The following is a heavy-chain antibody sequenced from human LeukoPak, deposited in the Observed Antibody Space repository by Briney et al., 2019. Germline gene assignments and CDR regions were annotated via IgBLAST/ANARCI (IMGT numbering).Heavy chain of an antibody. CDR2: IKSKTDGGTT. CDR3: TTDWYDYVWGTLGLFDY. D-gene: IGHD3-16*01. CDR1: GFTFSSSA. J-gene: IGHJ4*02. Sequence: GGSLRLSCAASGFTFSSSAMSWVRQAPGKGLEWVGRIKSKTDGGTTDYAAPVKGRFTISRDDSKNTLYLQMNSLKTEDTAVYYCTTDWYDYVWGTLGLFDYWGQGTLVTVSS. V-gene: IGHV3-15*01.